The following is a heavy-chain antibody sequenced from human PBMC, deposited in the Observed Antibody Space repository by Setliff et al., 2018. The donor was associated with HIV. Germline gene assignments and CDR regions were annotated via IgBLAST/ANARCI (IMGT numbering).Heavy chain of an antibody. D-gene: IGHD5-18*01. V-gene: IGHV1-18*04. J-gene: IGHJ6*03. CDR2: ISGYNGNT. Sequence: GASVKVSCKASGYTFINFGITWVRQAPGQGLEWVGYISGYNGNTKYAQNVQGRVTMTTDTSTSTACMELRSLRYDGTAVYYCARDPRSGYDSDTAMVTVYYYYMDVWGKGTTVTVSS. CDR3: ARDPRSGYDSDTAMVTVYYYYMDV. CDR1: GYTFINFG.